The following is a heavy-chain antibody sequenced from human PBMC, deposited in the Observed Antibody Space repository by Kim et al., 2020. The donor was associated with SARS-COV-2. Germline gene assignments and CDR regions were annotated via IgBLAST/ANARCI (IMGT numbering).Heavy chain of an antibody. CDR2: ISGSGGST. D-gene: IGHD2-2*01. J-gene: IGHJ4*02. CDR1: GFTFSSYA. Sequence: LSLTCAASGFTFSSYAMSWVRQAPGKGLEWVSAISGSGGSTYYADSVKGRFTISRDNSKNTLYLQMNSLRAEDTAVYYCATTERVIVVVPAAMGEQWPPVGYDYWGQGTLVTVSS. V-gene: IGHV3-23*01. CDR3: ATTERVIVVVPAAMGEQWPPVGYDY.